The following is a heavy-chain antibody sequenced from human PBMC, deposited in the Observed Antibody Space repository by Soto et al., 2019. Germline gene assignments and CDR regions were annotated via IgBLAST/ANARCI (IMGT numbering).Heavy chain of an antibody. J-gene: IGHJ4*02. D-gene: IGHD3-3*01. V-gene: IGHV2-5*02. CDR3: AHRVLRTVFGLVTTTAIYFAF. CDR2: IYWDDDK. Sequence: QITLNESGPTQVKPRQTLTLTCTFSGFSLTTSGVGVGWIRQSPGKAPEWLALIYWDDDKRYSPSLKSRLTSTKDTSQNQVVLPMADLDPADTATYYCAHRVLRTVFGLVTTTAIYFAFWGQGTPVAVSS. CDR1: GFSLTTSGVG.